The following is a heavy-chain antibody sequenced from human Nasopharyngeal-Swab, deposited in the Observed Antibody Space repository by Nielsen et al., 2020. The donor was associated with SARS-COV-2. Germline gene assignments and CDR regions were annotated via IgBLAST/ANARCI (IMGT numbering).Heavy chain of an antibody. CDR2: ISGSGGST. CDR1: GFTFSSYA. CDR3: AKDTYYDSSGYFLFGYAFDI. V-gene: IGHV3-23*01. D-gene: IGHD3-22*01. J-gene: IGHJ3*02. Sequence: GGSLRLSCAASGFTFSSYAMSWVRQAPGKGLEWVSAISGSGGSTYYADSVKGRFTISRDNSKNTLYLQMNSLRAEDTAVCYCAKDTYYDSSGYFLFGYAFDIWGQGTMVTVSS.